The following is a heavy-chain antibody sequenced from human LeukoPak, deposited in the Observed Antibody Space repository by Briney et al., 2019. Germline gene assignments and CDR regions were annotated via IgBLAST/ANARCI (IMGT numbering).Heavy chain of an antibody. CDR3: ARDQEGP. Sequence: GGSLRLSCAASGFTVSNNYMRWVRQAPGKGLEWVSSIYSGGATKYADSVKGRFTISRDNSKNTLYLQMNSLRPEDTAVCYCARDQEGPWGQGTLVTVSS. V-gene: IGHV3-53*01. CDR2: IYSGGAT. CDR1: GFTVSNNY. J-gene: IGHJ5*02.